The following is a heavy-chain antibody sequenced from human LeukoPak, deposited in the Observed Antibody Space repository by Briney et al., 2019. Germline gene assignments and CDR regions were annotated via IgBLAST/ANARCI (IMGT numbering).Heavy chain of an antibody. CDR2: IWYDGSNK. D-gene: IGHD4-17*01. CDR1: GFTFSSYG. J-gene: IGHJ4*02. CDR3: ARDGHDYGDSPYYFDY. Sequence: GGSLRLSCAASGFTFSSYGMHWVRQAPGKELEWVAVIWYDGSNKYYADSVKGRFTISRDNSKNTLYLQMNSLRAEDTAVYYCARDGHDYGDSPYYFDYWGQGTLVTVSS. V-gene: IGHV3-33*01.